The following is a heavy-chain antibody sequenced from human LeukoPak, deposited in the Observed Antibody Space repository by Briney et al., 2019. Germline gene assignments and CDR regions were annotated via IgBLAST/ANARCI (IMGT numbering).Heavy chain of an antibody. J-gene: IGHJ4*02. CDR1: GGSISSYY. V-gene: IGHV4-59*01. D-gene: IGHD1-1*01. Sequence: PSETLSLTCSVSGGSISSYYWSWIRQPPGKGLEWIGYIYNSVSTNYNPSLKSRVTISADTSKNQFSLKLRSVTAADTAVYYCARARTTDYWGQGTLVTVSS. CDR2: IYNSVST. CDR3: ARARTTDY.